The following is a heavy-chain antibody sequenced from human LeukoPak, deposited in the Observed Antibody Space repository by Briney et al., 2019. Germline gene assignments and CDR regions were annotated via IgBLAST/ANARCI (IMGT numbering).Heavy chain of an antibody. CDR1: GGSISSSSYY. Sequence: SETLSLTCTVSGGSISSSSYYWGWIRQPPGKGLEWIGSIYYSGSTYYNPSLKSRVTISVDTSKNQFSLKLSSVTAADTAVYYCARGVWQWHNWFDPWGQGTLVTVSS. V-gene: IGHV4-39*07. CDR3: ARGVWQWHNWFDP. CDR2: IYYSGST. J-gene: IGHJ5*02. D-gene: IGHD6-19*01.